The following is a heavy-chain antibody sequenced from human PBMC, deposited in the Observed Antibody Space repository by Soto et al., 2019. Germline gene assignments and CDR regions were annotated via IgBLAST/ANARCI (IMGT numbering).Heavy chain of an antibody. V-gene: IGHV4-34*01. CDR2: INHSGST. CDR1: GGSFSGYY. J-gene: IGHJ5*02. D-gene: IGHD3-16*02. Sequence: SETLSLTCAVYGGSFSGYYWSWIRQPPGKGLEWIGEINHSGSTNYNPSLKSRVTISVDTSKNQFSLKLSSVTAADTAVYYCARDFYDYVWGSYRYANNWFDPWGQGTLVTVSA. CDR3: ARDFYDYVWGSYRYANNWFDP.